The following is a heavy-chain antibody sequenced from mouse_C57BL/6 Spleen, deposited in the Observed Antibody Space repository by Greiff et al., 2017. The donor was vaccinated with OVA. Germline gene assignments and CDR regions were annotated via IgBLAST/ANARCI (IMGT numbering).Heavy chain of an antibody. J-gene: IGHJ2*01. D-gene: IGHD1-1*01. CDR1: GYTFTSYW. V-gene: IGHV1-69*01. CDR3: ARRGLYYPDY. CDR2: IDPSDSYT. Sequence: QVQLQQPGAELVMPGASVKLSCKASGYTFTSYWMHWVKQRPGQGLEWIGEIDPSDSYTNYNQKFKGKSTLTVDKSSSTAYMQLSSLTSEDSAVYYCARRGLYYPDYWGQGTTLTVSS.